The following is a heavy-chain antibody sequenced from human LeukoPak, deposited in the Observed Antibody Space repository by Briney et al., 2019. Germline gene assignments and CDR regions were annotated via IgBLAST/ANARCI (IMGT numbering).Heavy chain of an antibody. CDR3: GRDIGPAVAAPDY. J-gene: IGHJ4*02. Sequence: GRSLRLSCEASGFTFDNYAMHWVRQGAGTGLEWVSGISWNRDTIVYADSVKGRFTISRDNAKNSLYLQMNSLRPEDTALYYCGRDIGPAVAAPDYWGQGTLVTVSS. D-gene: IGHD6-19*01. V-gene: IGHV3-9*01. CDR1: GFTFDNYA. CDR2: ISWNRDTI.